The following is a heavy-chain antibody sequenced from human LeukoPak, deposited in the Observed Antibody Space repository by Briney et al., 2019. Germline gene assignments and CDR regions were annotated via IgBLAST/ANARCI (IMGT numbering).Heavy chain of an antibody. J-gene: IGHJ4*02. Sequence: ASVKVSCKASGYIFTGYWIHWVRQAPGQGLEWMGFINANSGNTNYAQKFQGRVTMTRDTSLTTAYMELSSLTADDTAVYYCAREMRPATTTLVAYWGQGTQVTVSS. CDR1: GYIFTGYW. V-gene: IGHV1-2*02. D-gene: IGHD1-1*01. CDR2: INANSGNT. CDR3: AREMRPATTTLVAY.